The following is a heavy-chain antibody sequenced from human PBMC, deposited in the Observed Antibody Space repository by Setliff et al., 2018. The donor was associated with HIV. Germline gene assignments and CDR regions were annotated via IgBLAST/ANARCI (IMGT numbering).Heavy chain of an antibody. CDR3: ARGPPAEDYYYYMDV. CDR2: INHSGST. CDR1: GGSFSGYS. Sequence: SETLSLTCAVYGGSFSGYSWGWIRQPPGKGLEWIGEINHSGSTNYNPSLKSRVTTSVDTSKRQFSLNLTPVTAADTAVYYCARGPPAEDYYYYMDVWDKGTTVTVSS. J-gene: IGHJ6*03. V-gene: IGHV4-34*01.